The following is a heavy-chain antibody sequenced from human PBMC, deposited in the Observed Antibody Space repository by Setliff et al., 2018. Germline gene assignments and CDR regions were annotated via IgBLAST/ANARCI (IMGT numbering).Heavy chain of an antibody. J-gene: IGHJ4*02. CDR3: ATGFLRYDILTGYYQRPHYFEY. CDR2: TIPLFGTT. CDR1: GGTFSNYG. V-gene: IGHV1-69*06. D-gene: IGHD3-9*01. Sequence: SVKVSCKASGGTFSNYGVSWVRQAPGQGLEWMGGTIPLFGTTDYAQHFQGRITMTEDTSTDTAYMELSSLRSEDTAVYYCATGFLRYDILTGYYQRPHYFEYWGQGTLVTVSS.